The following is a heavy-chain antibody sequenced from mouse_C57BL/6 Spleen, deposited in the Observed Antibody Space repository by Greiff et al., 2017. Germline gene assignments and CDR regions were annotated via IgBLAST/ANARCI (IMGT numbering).Heavy chain of an antibody. V-gene: IGHV1-26*01. D-gene: IGHD1-1*01. CDR3: ARGYVSSSWFAY. CDR1: GYTFTDYY. CDR2: INPNNGGT. Sequence: EVQLQQSGPELVKPGASVKISCKASGYTFTDYYMNWVKQSHGKSLEWIGDINPNNGGTSYNQKFKGKATLTVDKSSSTAYMELRSLTSEDSAVYYCARGYVSSSWFAYWGQGTLVTVSA. J-gene: IGHJ3*01.